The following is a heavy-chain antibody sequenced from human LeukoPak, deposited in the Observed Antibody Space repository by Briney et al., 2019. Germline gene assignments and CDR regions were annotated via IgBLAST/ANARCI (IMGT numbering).Heavy chain of an antibody. V-gene: IGHV3-21*01. CDR3: ARDGITIFGVVIS. Sequence: GGSLRLSCAASGFTFSSYSMNWVRQAPGKGLEWVSSISSSSSYIYYADSVKGRFTISRDNAKNSLYLQMNSLGAEDTAVYYCARDGITIFGVVISWGQGTLVTVSS. D-gene: IGHD3-3*01. CDR1: GFTFSSYS. J-gene: IGHJ5*02. CDR2: ISSSSSYI.